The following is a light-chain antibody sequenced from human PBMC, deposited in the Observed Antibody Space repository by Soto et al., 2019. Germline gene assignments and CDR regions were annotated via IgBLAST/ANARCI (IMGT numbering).Light chain of an antibody. CDR1: SSDVGGYNS. CDR2: NVS. J-gene: IGLJ1*01. CDR3: RSYTSISTYV. V-gene: IGLV2-14*01. Sequence: QSALTQPASVSGSPGQSITISCTGTSSDVGGYNSVSWYQQHPGKAPKLMIYNVSNRPSGVSNRFSGSKSGNTASLTISGLQAEYEADYYCRSYTSISTYVFGTGTNVTVL.